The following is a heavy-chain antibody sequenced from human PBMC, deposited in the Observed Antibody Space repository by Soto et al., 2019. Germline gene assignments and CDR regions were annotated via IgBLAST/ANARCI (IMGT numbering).Heavy chain of an antibody. CDR3: ARSEGITIVGVVITPGVDY. Sequence: QVQLVQSGAEVKKPGASVKVSCKASGYTFTSYAMHWVRQAPGQRLEWMGWFNAGNGNTKYSQKFQGRVTITRDTSASTAYMELSSLRAEDTAVYYCARSEGITIVGVVITPGVDYWGQGTLVTVSS. J-gene: IGHJ4*02. CDR2: FNAGNGNT. CDR1: GYTFTSYA. D-gene: IGHD3-3*01. V-gene: IGHV1-3*01.